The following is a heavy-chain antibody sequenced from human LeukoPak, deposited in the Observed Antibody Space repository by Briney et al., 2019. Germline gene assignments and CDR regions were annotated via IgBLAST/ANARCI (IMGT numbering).Heavy chain of an antibody. J-gene: IGHJ4*02. CDR1: GGSISSGSYY. CDR3: ARGTGGIIDF. CDR2: IYTSGST. V-gene: IGHV4-61*02. D-gene: IGHD3-10*01. Sequence: SETLSLTCTVSGGSISSGSYYWSWIRQPAGKGLEWIGRIYTSGSTNYNPSLKSRVTISVDTSKNQFSLKLGSVTAADTAVYYCARGTGGIIDFWGQGTLVTVSS.